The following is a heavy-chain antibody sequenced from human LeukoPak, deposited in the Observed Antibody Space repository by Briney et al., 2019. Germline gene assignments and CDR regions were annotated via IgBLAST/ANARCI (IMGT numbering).Heavy chain of an antibody. CDR3: AREGGAAPASEINYYYYMDV. CDR2: IYTSGST. CDR1: GGSISSGSYY. J-gene: IGHJ6*03. D-gene: IGHD3-16*01. Sequence: SETLSLTCTVSGGSISSGSYYWSWIRQPAGTGLEWIGRIYTSGSTNYNPSLKSRVTISVDTSKNQFSLKLSSVTAADTAVYYCAREGGAAPASEINYYYYMDVWGKGTTVTVSS. V-gene: IGHV4-61*02.